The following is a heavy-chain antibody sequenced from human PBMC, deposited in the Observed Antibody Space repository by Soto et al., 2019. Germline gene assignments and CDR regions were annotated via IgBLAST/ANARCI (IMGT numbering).Heavy chain of an antibody. CDR1: GGTLSDYP. V-gene: IGHV1-69*02. Sequence: QVQLVQSGAEVKKPGSSVKVSCKASGGTLSDYPITWVRQAPGQGLEWMGRIIPTLGITNYVQRFQDRLTITADTSTSTAYMELSSLMSEDTAVYFCARGLEYCSVATCYQPFDSWGQGTLVTVSS. CDR2: IIPTLGIT. J-gene: IGHJ4*02. CDR3: ARGLEYCSVATCYQPFDS. D-gene: IGHD2-15*01.